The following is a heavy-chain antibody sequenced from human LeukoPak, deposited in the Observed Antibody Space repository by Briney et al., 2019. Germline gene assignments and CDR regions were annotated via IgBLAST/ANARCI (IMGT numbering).Heavy chain of an antibody. D-gene: IGHD6-6*01. V-gene: IGHV1-18*01. CDR1: GYTFTSYG. J-gene: IGHJ4*02. Sequence: ASVKVSCKASGYTFTSYGISWVRQAPGQGLEWMGWISAYNGNTNYAQKLQGRVTMTTDTSTSTAYMELRSLRSDDTAVYYCARYSSSSGPYRYFDCWGQGTLVTVSS. CDR2: ISAYNGNT. CDR3: ARYSSSSGPYRYFDC.